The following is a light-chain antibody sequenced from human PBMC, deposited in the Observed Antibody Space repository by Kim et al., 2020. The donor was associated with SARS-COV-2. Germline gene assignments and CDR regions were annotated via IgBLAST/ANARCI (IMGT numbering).Light chain of an antibody. V-gene: IGKV1-33*01. CDR3: QQYHNVPPGLT. Sequence: DIQMTQSPSSLSASVGDRVTITCQASQDISNYLNWYQQKPGKAPKLLIYDASNLETGVPSRFSGSGSGTDFTFTITSLQPEDIATYYCQQYHNVPPGLTFGGGTKVEIK. J-gene: IGKJ4*01. CDR1: QDISNY. CDR2: DAS.